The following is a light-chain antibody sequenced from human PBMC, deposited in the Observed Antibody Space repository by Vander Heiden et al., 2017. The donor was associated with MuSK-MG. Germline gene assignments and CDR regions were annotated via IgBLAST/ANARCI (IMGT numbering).Light chain of an antibody. J-gene: IGLJ3*02. V-gene: IGLV1-40*01. Sequence: QSVLTQPPSVSVAPGQRVTISCTGSSSNIGAGYDVHWYQQLPGTAPKLLIYGNSNRPSGVPDRFSGSKSGTSASLAITGLQAEDEADYYCQSYDSSLSGPWVFGGGTKLTVL. CDR1: SSNIGAGYD. CDR2: GNS. CDR3: QSYDSSLSGPWV.